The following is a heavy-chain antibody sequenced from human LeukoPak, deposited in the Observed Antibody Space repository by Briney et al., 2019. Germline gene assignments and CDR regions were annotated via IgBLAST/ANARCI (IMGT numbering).Heavy chain of an antibody. Sequence: GGSLRLSCAASGFTFSSYAMSWVRQAPGKGLEWVSATSGSGGSTYYADSVKGRFTISRDNSKNTLYLQMNSLRAEDTAVYYCAKDQHEDVVVPAAIGYWGQGTLVTVSS. V-gene: IGHV3-23*01. J-gene: IGHJ4*02. CDR3: AKDQHEDVVVPAAIGY. CDR2: TSGSGGST. D-gene: IGHD2-2*01. CDR1: GFTFSSYA.